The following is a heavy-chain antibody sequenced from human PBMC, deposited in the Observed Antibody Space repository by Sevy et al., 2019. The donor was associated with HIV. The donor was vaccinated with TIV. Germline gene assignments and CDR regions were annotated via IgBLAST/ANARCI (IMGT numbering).Heavy chain of an antibody. CDR3: AGGDTPMITDLDY. Sequence: GGSLRLSCAASGLNFNTNGMSWVRQAPGMGLEWVAGITSGGATYYADSVKGRFTVSRDNSRNTLYLQLNSLRADDTAVFYCAGGDTPMITDLDYWGQRTLVTVSS. CDR2: ITSGGAT. J-gene: IGHJ4*02. V-gene: IGHV3-23*01. D-gene: IGHD3-16*01. CDR1: GLNFNTNG.